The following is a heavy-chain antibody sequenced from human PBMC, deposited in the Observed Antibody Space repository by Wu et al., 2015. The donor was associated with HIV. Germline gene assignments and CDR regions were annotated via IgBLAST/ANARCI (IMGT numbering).Heavy chain of an antibody. D-gene: IGHD6-13*01. CDR2: IIPLFATT. CDR1: GGTFSSYA. CDR3: ARDPGIAAAGTRAFDI. J-gene: IGHJ3*02. V-gene: IGHV1-69*13. Sequence: QVQLVQSGAEVKKPGSSVKVSCKASGGTFSSYAISWVQQAPGQELEWMGRIIPLFATTNYAQKFQGRVTITADESTSTAYMELSSLRSEDTAVYYCARDPGIAAAGTRAFDIWGQGTMVTVSS.